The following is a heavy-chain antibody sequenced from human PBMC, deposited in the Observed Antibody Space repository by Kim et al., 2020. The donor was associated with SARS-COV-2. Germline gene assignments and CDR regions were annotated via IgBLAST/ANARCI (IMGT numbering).Heavy chain of an antibody. CDR2: ISSSSSYI. J-gene: IGHJ6*02. Sequence: GGSLRLSCAASGFTFSSYSMNWVRQAPGKGLEWVSSISSSSSYIYYADSVKGRFTISRDNAKNSLYLQMNSLRAEDTAVYYCARYCSSTSCSYYYYYCMDVWGQGTTVTVSS. D-gene: IGHD2-2*01. CDR3: ARYCSSTSCSYYYYYCMDV. V-gene: IGHV3-21*01. CDR1: GFTFSSYS.